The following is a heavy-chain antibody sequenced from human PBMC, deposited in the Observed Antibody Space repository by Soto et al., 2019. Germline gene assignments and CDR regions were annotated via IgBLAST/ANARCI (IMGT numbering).Heavy chain of an antibody. D-gene: IGHD4-17*01. Sequence: QVQLQESGPGLVKPSETLSLSCTFSGGSISGHYWPWIRQPPGKGLEWIGYIYNTWGASYNPSLQRRVTMSVDTSTNQISLQLSSVTAADTARYYGATSLYGANSYCGPCGQGTLVTVSS. CDR2: IYNTWGA. J-gene: IGHJ5*02. CDR1: GGSISGHY. CDR3: ATSLYGANSYCGP. V-gene: IGHV4-59*11.